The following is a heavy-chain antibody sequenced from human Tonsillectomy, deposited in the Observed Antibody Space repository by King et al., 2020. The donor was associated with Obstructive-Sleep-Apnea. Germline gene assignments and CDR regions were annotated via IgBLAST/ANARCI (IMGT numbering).Heavy chain of an antibody. V-gene: IGHV5-51*01. CDR2: IYPADFDT. J-gene: IGHJ6*02. D-gene: IGHD6-19*01. CDR1: GFSFTSYW. CDR3: ARPSSSGWTVMDV. Sequence: VQLVESGAEVKKPGESLKISCKCSGFSFTSYWIAWVRQMPGKGLEWMGIIYPADFDTIYSPAFQGQVTISADKSISTAYLQWSSLKASDTAMYYCARPSSSGWTVMDVWGQGTTVTVSS.